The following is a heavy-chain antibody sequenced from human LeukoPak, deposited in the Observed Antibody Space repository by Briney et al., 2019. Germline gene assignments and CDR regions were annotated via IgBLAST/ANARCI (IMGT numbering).Heavy chain of an antibody. CDR2: IKEDGSEK. D-gene: IGHD3-22*01. Sequence: GGSLRLSCAASGFTFSTYWMSWARQAPGKGLEGVANIKEDGSEKYYVDSVKGRVTISRDNAKNSLYLQMNSLRADDTAVYYCARDHVGHYYDSSGYYFGYWGQGTLVTVSS. CDR1: GFTFSTYW. J-gene: IGHJ4*02. V-gene: IGHV3-7*05. CDR3: ARDHVGHYYDSSGYYFGY.